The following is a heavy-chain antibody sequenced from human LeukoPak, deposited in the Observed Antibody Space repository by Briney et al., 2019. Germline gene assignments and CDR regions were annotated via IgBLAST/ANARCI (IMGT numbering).Heavy chain of an antibody. D-gene: IGHD3-22*01. V-gene: IGHV3-30*03. CDR3: ARGDYDSSGHFDY. CDR2: ISYDGSNK. CDR1: GFTFSNYG. J-gene: IGHJ4*02. Sequence: GSLRLSCAASGFTFSNYGTHWVRQAPGKGLEWVAVISYDGSNKYYADSVKGRFTISRDNSKNTLYLQMSSLRAEDTAVYYCARGDYDSSGHFDYWGQGTLVTVSS.